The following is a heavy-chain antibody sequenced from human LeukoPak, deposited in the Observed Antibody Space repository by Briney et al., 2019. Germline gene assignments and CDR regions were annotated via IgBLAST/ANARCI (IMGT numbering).Heavy chain of an antibody. CDR1: SGSFSNYL. D-gene: IGHD6-19*01. J-gene: IGHJ4*02. CDR2: IDHSGYT. Sequence: SETLSLTCAVYSGSFSNYLWNWIRQPPGKGLEWIGEIDHSGYTNYNPSLKSRVTMSVDTSKNQFSLNLSSVTAADTAVYYCARDERSDTSGWHLGYWGQGTLVTVSS. CDR3: ARDERSDTSGWHLGY. V-gene: IGHV4-34*10.